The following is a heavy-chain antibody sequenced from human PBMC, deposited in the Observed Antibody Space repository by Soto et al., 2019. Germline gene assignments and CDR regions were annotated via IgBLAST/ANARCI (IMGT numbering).Heavy chain of an antibody. CDR2: IYYSGST. V-gene: IGHV4-39*01. CDR1: GGSISSSSYY. J-gene: IGHJ5*02. D-gene: IGHD3-3*01. CDR3: VRQQYDFWSGFSRAWFDP. Sequence: ESLSLTCTVSGGSISSSSYYWGWIRQPPGKGLEWIGSIYYSGSTYYNPSLKSRVTISVDTSKNQFSLKLSSVTAADTAVYYCVRQQYDFWSGFSRAWFDPWGQGTLVTVSS.